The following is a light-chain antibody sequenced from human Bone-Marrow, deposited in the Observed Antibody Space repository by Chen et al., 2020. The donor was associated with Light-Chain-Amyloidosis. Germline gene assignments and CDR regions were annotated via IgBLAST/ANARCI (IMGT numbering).Light chain of an antibody. CDR1: NIGSTS. J-gene: IGLJ3*02. V-gene: IGLV3-21*02. CDR3: QVWDRSSDRPV. Sequence: SYVLTQPSSVSVAPGQTATIACGGNNIGSTSVHWYQQPPGQAPLLVVYDDSDRPSGIPDRLSGSNIGNRATRTIGRLEAGVEADYSCQVWDRSSDRPVFGGGTKLTVL. CDR2: DDS.